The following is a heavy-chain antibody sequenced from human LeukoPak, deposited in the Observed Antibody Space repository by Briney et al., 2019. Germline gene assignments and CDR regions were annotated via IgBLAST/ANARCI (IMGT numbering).Heavy chain of an antibody. Sequence: ASVKVSCKASGYTFTSYGISWVRQAPGQGLEWMGWISAYNGNTNYAQKLQGRVTMTTDTSTSTAYMELRSLRSDDTAVYYCARVRGSGSYLGGGAFDIWGQGTMVTVSS. CDR1: GYTFTSYG. J-gene: IGHJ3*02. D-gene: IGHD1-26*01. CDR2: ISAYNGNT. V-gene: IGHV1-18*01. CDR3: ARVRGSGSYLGGGAFDI.